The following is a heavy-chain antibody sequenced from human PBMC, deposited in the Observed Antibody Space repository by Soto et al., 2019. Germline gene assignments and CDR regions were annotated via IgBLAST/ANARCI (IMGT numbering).Heavy chain of an antibody. D-gene: IGHD3-3*01. Sequence: ASVKVSCKASGYTFTSYHLHWVRQAPGQGLEWMGLVNPNGGNTSYARKFSDRVTMTRDTSTSTVYMELSSLRSEDTAMYYCARAEGANFWSGYTFDSWGQGTVVTAPQ. J-gene: IGHJ4*02. CDR2: VNPNGGNT. CDR3: ARAEGANFWSGYTFDS. V-gene: IGHV1-46*01. CDR1: GYTFTSYH.